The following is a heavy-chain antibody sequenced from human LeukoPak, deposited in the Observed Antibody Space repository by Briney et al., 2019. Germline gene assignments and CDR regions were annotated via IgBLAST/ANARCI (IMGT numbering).Heavy chain of an antibody. D-gene: IGHD5-24*01. J-gene: IGHJ5*02. CDR1: GYTFTGYY. CDR2: INPNSGGT. Sequence: ASVKVSCKASGYTFTGYYMHWVRQAPGQGLEWMGWINPNSGGTNYAQKFQGRVTMTRDTSISTAYMELSRLRSDDTAVYYCARERDGYTGNDWFDPWGQGTLVTVSS. CDR3: ARERDGYTGNDWFDP. V-gene: IGHV1-2*02.